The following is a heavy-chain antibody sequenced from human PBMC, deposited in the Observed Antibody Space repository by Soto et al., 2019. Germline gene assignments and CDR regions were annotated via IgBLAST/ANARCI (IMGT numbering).Heavy chain of an antibody. CDR3: ARGVGEILRGLRRPFEY. CDR2: INHSGST. V-gene: IGHV4-34*01. Sequence: SETLSLTCAVYGGSFSGYYWSWIRQPPGKGLEWIGEINHSGSTNYNPSLKSRVTISVDTSKNQFSLKLSSVTAADTAVYYCARGVGEILRGLRRPFEYWGQGTLVTVSS. J-gene: IGHJ4*02. D-gene: IGHD1-26*01. CDR1: GGSFSGYY.